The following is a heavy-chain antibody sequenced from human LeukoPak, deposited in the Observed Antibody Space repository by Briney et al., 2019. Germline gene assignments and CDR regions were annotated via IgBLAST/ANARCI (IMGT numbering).Heavy chain of an antibody. D-gene: IGHD5-24*01. CDR2: VNRDGSET. Sequence: GGSLRLSCAASGFALSSHWMTWVRQVPGRGPEWVANVNRDGSETYYLDSVKGRFTISKDNAKNSLYLQMNSLRAEDTAVYYCARDSIGRDGYNLAGFDPWGQGTLVTVSS. J-gene: IGHJ5*02. CDR3: ARDSIGRDGYNLAGFDP. CDR1: GFALSSHW. V-gene: IGHV3-7*03.